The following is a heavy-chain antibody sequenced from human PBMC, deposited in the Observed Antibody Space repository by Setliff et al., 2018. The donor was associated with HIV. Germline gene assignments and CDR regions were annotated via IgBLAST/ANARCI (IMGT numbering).Heavy chain of an antibody. CDR2: ISSSDNTI. CDR3: ARGEPSILVVPAAFFDY. CDR1: GFTFSSYW. J-gene: IGHJ4*02. V-gene: IGHV3-48*04. Sequence: GGSLRLSCAASGFTFSSYWMSWVRQAPGRGLEWVSYISSSDNTIYYADSVKGRFTISRDNAKNSLYLQMNSLRAEDTAVYYCARGEPSILVVPAAFFDYWGQGTLVTVSS. D-gene: IGHD2-2*01.